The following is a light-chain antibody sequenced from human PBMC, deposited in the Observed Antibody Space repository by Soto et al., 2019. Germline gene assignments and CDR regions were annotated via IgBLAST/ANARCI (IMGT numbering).Light chain of an antibody. CDR1: QSISTY. CDR3: QQSYSTPWT. Sequence: DIQMTQSPSSLSASVGDRVTITCRASQSISTYLNWYQQKPGKAPNLLIYGASSLQSGVPSRFSDSGSGTDFTLTISSLQPEDFATYYCQQSYSTPWTFGQGTKVEIK. V-gene: IGKV1-39*01. J-gene: IGKJ1*01. CDR2: GAS.